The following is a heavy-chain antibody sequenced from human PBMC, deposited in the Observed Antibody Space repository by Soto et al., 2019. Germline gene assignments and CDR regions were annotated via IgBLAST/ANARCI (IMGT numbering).Heavy chain of an antibody. CDR1: GFTFSSYA. J-gene: IGHJ5*02. CDR2: ISGSGGNT. V-gene: IGHV3-23*01. CDR3: ANYNYYDASGPS. Sequence: GGSLRLSCAASGFTFSSYAMSWVRQAPGKGLEWVSAISGSGGNTYYADSVKGRITISRDNSKNTLYLQMNSMRAEDTAVYYCANYNYYDASGPSWGQGTLVTVSS. D-gene: IGHD3-22*01.